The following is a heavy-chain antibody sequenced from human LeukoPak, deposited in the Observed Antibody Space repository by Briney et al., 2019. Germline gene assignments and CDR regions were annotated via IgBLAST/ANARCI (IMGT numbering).Heavy chain of an antibody. CDR2: IYYSGST. D-gene: IGHD6-19*01. CDR1: GGSISSSSYY. CDR3: ASFHKIFGSGWYWFDY. V-gene: IGHV4-39*07. Sequence: SETLSLTCTVSGGSISSSSYYWGWIRQPPGKGLEWIGSIYYSGSTYYNPSLKSRVTISVDTSKNQFSLKLSSVTAADTAVYYCASFHKIFGSGWYWFDYWGQGTLVTVSS. J-gene: IGHJ4*02.